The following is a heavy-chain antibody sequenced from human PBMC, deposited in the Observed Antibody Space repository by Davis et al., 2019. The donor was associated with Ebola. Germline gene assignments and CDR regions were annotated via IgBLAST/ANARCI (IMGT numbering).Heavy chain of an antibody. Sequence: AASVKVSCKASGYTFTRFGISWVRQAPGQGLEWMGWINPNSGGTNNAQKFQGRVTMTRDTSFSTAYMELNSLRSDDTAVYYCARAVPATQNLDYWGQGTLVTVSS. D-gene: IGHD2-15*01. CDR1: GYTFTRFG. CDR2: INPNSGGT. CDR3: ARAVPATQNLDY. J-gene: IGHJ4*02. V-gene: IGHV1-2*02.